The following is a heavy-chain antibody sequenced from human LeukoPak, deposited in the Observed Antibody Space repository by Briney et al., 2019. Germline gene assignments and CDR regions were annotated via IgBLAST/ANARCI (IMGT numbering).Heavy chain of an antibody. Sequence: GGSLRLSCAASGFTFSSYCMSWVRQAPGEGLEWVANIKQNGTEKYYMDSVKGRFSISRDNAKKSLYVQMNSLRAEDTALYYCAREYYGSGSYYNVGYWGQGTLVTVSS. D-gene: IGHD3-10*01. V-gene: IGHV3-7*05. CDR2: IKQNGTEK. CDR1: GFTFSSYC. J-gene: IGHJ4*02. CDR3: AREYYGSGSYYNVGY.